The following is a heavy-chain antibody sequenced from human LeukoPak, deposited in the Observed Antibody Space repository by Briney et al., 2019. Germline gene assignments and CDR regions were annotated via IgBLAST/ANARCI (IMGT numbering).Heavy chain of an antibody. V-gene: IGHV3-74*01. Sequence: GGSLRLSCAASGFDLSTYLMHWVRQAPGKGLVWVSRINTDGRSTYYADSVKGRFTISRDNSKNTLYLQMNSLRAEDTAVYYCAREDSSGWPPYYYYGMDVWGQGTTVTVSS. CDR2: INTDGRST. CDR3: AREDSSGWPPYYYYGMDV. D-gene: IGHD6-19*01. J-gene: IGHJ6*02. CDR1: GFDLSTYL.